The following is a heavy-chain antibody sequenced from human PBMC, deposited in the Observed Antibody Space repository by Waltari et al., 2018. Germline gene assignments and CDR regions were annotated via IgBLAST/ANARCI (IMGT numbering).Heavy chain of an antibody. CDR1: GGSISSSSYY. Sequence: QLQLQESGPGLVKPSETLSLTCTVSGGSISSSSYYWGWIRQPPGKGLEWIGSIYYSGSPYYNPSLKSRVTISVDTSKNQFSLKLSSVTAADTAVYYCARRWRQQLVFDYWGQGTLVTVSS. CDR2: IYYSGSP. CDR3: ARRWRQQLVFDY. J-gene: IGHJ4*02. D-gene: IGHD6-13*01. V-gene: IGHV4-39*01.